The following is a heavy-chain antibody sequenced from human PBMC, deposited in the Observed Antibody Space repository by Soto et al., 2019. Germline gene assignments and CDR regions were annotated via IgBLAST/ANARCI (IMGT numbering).Heavy chain of an antibody. V-gene: IGHV5-51*01. Sequence: GESLMISCKCSGYSLTNYWIGWVRQMPGKGLEWMGISYPGDSHTRYSPSFQGQVSVSADKSISTAYLQWSSLKASDTAMYFCARRDSGYDPFDYWGQGTLVTVSS. CDR2: SYPGDSHT. J-gene: IGHJ4*02. CDR3: ARRDSGYDPFDY. D-gene: IGHD5-12*01. CDR1: GYSLTNYW.